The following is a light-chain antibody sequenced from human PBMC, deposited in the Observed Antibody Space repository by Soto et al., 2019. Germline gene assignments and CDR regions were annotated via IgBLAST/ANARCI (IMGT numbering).Light chain of an antibody. J-gene: IGLJ2*01. Sequence: QSALTQPPSVSAAPGQKVTISCSGSSSNIGNYYVCWYQHLPGTAPKFLIYENDKRPSGIPDRFSGSKSGTSATLDITGLQTGDEADYYCAAWDGNLRAVVFGGGTKVTVL. V-gene: IGLV1-51*02. CDR3: AAWDGNLRAVV. CDR1: SSNIGNYY. CDR2: END.